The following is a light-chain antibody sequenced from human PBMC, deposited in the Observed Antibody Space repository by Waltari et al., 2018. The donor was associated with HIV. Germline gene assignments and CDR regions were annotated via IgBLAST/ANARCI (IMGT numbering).Light chain of an antibody. Sequence: DIVMTQSPLSLPVTPGEPASISCRSSQSRLHSNAYNYLDWYLQKPGQSPQLLIYLGSYRASGVPDRFSGSGSGTDFTLKISRVEAEDVGVYYCMQALQTPPHTFGQGTKLEIK. J-gene: IGKJ2*01. CDR1: QSRLHSNAYNY. CDR2: LGS. CDR3: MQALQTPPHT. V-gene: IGKV2-28*01.